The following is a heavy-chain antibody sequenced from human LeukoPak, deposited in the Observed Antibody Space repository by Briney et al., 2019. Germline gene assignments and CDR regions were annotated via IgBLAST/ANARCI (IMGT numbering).Heavy chain of an antibody. CDR1: GFSFSSYS. V-gene: IGHV3-21*01. J-gene: IGHJ4*02. CDR2: ISSSSSYI. CDR3: ARAPYVDTAMVT. D-gene: IGHD5-18*01. Sequence: GGSLRLSCAASGFSFSSYSMNWVRQAPGKGLEWVSLISSSSSYIHYADSVKGRFTISRDNAKNSLYLQMNSLRAEDTAVYYCARAPYVDTAMVTWGQGTQVTVSS.